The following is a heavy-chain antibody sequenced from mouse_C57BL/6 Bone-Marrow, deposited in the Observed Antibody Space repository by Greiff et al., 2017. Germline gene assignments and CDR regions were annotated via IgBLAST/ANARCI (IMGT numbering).Heavy chain of an antibody. V-gene: IGHV5-6*01. CDR3: ERGECDGYFDV. CDR2: ISSGGSYT. CDR1: GFTFSSYG. J-gene: IGHJ1*03. D-gene: IGHD2-13*01. Sequence: EVQGVESGGDLVKPGGSVKLSCAASGFTFSSYGMSWVRQTPDQGLEWVATISSGGSYTYYPDNVKGRFTISRDNAENTLYLQMSSLKSEDTAMYYCERGECDGYFDVGGTGTTVTVSS.